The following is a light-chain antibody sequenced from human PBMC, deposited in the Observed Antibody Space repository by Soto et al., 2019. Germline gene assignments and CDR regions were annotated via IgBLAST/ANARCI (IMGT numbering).Light chain of an antibody. Sequence: EVVLTQSPATLSLSPGDRATLSCRASQSVFGYLAWYQHKPGQAPRLLIYDAYKRATGVPARFSGSWSETDFTLIISSLEPEDFAVYYCQQRSDSPPLTFGGGTKVEIK. J-gene: IGKJ4*01. CDR2: DAY. V-gene: IGKV3-11*01. CDR1: QSVFGY. CDR3: QQRSDSPPLT.